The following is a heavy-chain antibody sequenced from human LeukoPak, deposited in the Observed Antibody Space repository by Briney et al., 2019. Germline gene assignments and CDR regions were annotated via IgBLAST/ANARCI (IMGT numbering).Heavy chain of an antibody. V-gene: IGHV3-53*01. CDR1: GFTVSSNY. CDR2: IYSDGRI. D-gene: IGHD5-18*01. CDR3: ARESGYSYGLAGFFDY. Sequence: QPGGSLRLSCAASGFTVSSNYMSWVRHAPGKGLECVSVIYSDGRIHSADSVKGRFTISRDDSKNTLSLQMNSLRAEDTAVYYCARESGYSYGLAGFFDYWGQGTLVTVSS. J-gene: IGHJ4*02.